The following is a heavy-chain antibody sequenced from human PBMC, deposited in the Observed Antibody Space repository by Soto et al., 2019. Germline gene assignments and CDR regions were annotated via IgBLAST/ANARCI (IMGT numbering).Heavy chain of an antibody. CDR3: ALDGGGIGATSDY. Sequence: QVQLVQSGAEVKKPGSSVKVSCKASGGTFSSYTLNWVRQAPGPGLEWMGGIIPMFGTTDYAEKFQGRVTITADESTSTAYTELTSLKAEDTVFYFCALDGGGIGATSDYWGNGTLVTVSS. CDR2: IIPMFGTT. D-gene: IGHD1-26*01. J-gene: IGHJ4*01. V-gene: IGHV1-69*12. CDR1: GGTFSSYT.